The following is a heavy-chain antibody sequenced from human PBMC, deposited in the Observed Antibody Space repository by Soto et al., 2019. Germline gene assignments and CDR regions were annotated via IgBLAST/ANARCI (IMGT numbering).Heavy chain of an antibody. D-gene: IGHD3-22*01. CDR2: IIPIFGTP. CDR1: GGTFSRLA. CDR3: ARGWGEDSSDYFYAY. J-gene: IGHJ4*02. V-gene: IGHV1-69*01. Sequence: QVQLVQSGAEVRKPGSSVKVSCKASGGTFSRLAISWVRQAPGQGLEWMGGIIPIFGTPNHAQKFQGRLTITADAATSTVHMELSSLRSEDTAIYYCARGWGEDSSDYFYAYWGQGTLVSVSS.